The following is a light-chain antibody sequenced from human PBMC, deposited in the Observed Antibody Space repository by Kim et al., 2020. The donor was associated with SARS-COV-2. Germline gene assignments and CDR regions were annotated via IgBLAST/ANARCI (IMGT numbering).Light chain of an antibody. CDR3: GAWDDSLNGNV. CDR2: GDN. Sequence: GQRVAIAGSGRNANSETNTVNGYQQLPGTAPKVLIYGDNQRPSGVPDRFSGSKSGTSASLAISGLQSEDEADYYCGAWDDSLNGNVFGTGTKVTVL. J-gene: IGLJ1*01. CDR1: NANSETNT. V-gene: IGLV1-44*01.